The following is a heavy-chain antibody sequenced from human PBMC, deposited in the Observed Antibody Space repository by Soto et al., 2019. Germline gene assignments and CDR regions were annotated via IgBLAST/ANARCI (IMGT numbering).Heavy chain of an antibody. CDR2: ISAYNGNT. V-gene: IGHV1-18*01. CDR1: GYTFTSYG. Sequence: ASVKVSCKASGYTFTSYGISWVRQAPGQGLEWMGWISAYNGNTNYAQKLQGRVTMTTDTSTSTAYMELRSLRSDDTAVYYCARLVVPAAIGRQGYYYFMDVWGKRTKVTVSS. CDR3: ARLVVPAAIGRQGYYYFMDV. D-gene: IGHD2-2*01. J-gene: IGHJ6*03.